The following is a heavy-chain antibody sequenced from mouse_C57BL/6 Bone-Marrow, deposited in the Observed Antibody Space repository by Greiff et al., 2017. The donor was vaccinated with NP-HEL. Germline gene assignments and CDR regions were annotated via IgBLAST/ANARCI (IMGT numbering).Heavy chain of an antibody. CDR1: GFNIKDDY. J-gene: IGHJ2*01. D-gene: IGHD1-1*01. CDR2: IDPENGDT. Sequence: LVESGAELVRPGASVKLSCTASGFNIKDDYMHWVKQRPEQGLEWIGWIDPENGDTEYASKFQGKATITADTSSNTAYLQLSSLTSEDTAVYYCTRTGSSKRYYFDYWGQGTTLTVSS. CDR3: TRTGSSKRYYFDY. V-gene: IGHV14-4*01.